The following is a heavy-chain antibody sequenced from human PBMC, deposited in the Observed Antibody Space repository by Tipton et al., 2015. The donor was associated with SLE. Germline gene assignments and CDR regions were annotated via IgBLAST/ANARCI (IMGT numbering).Heavy chain of an antibody. CDR1: GVSISGYY. CDR3: TRGHFNSGTFPYYNYYYYMDV. CDR2: IYHNGAT. Sequence: TLSLTCSVSGVSISGYYCSWIRLPPGKGLEWVGFIYHNGATKYNPSLKNRLSISIDTTKNQFSLKLTSVTAADSAVYYCTRGHFNSGTFPYYNYYYYMDVWGKGTAVTVSS. V-gene: IGHV4-59*01. D-gene: IGHD3-10*01. J-gene: IGHJ6*03.